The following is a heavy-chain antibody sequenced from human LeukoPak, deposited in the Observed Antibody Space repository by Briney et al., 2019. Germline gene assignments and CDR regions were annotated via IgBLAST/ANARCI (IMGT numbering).Heavy chain of an antibody. J-gene: IGHJ5*02. V-gene: IGHV4-38-2*01. D-gene: IGHD3-22*01. CDR3: ARGISRGYYDSSGYYWFDP. CDR2: IYHSGST. Sequence: PSETLSLTCAVSGYSISSGYYWGWIRQPPGKGLEWIGSIYHSGSTYYNPSLKSRVTMSVDTSKNQFSLKLSSVTAADTAVYYCARGISRGYYDSSGYYWFDPWGQGTLVTVSS. CDR1: GYSISSGYY.